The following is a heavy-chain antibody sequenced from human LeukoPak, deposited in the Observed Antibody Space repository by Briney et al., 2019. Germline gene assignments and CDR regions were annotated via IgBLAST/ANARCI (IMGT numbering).Heavy chain of an antibody. J-gene: IGHJ5*02. CDR1: GGSFSGYY. D-gene: IGHD3-10*01. CDR2: INHSGST. Sequence: PSETLSLTCAVYGGSFSGYYWSWIRQPPGKGLEWIGEINHSGSTNYNPSLKSRVTISVDTSKNQFSLKLSSVTAADTAVYYCARGLLWFGEFPGNWFDPWGQGTLVTVSS. CDR3: ARGLLWFGEFPGNWFDP. V-gene: IGHV4-34*01.